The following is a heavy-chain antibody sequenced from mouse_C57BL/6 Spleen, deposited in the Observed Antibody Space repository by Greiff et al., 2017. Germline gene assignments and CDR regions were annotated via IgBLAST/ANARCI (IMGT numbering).Heavy chain of an antibody. CDR3: ARCLNYYGSSPYAMDY. D-gene: IGHD1-1*01. J-gene: IGHJ4*01. Sequence: EVKLMESGAELVKPGASVKLSCTASGFNIKDYYMHWVKQRTEQGLEWIGRIDPEDGETKYAPKFQGKATITADTSSNTAYLQLGSLTSEDTAVYYCARCLNYYGSSPYAMDYWGQGTSVTVSS. V-gene: IGHV14-2*01. CDR1: GFNIKDYY. CDR2: IDPEDGET.